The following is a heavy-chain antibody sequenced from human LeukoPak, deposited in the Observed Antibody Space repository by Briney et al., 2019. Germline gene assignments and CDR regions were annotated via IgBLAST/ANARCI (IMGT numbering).Heavy chain of an antibody. Sequence: GGSLRLSCAASGFTFSNYWMSWVRQAPGKGLEWVANIKHDGIEQYYANSLKGRFTISRDNAQNSLYLQMNSLRAEDTAVYYCARGTAVAGTDYWGQGTLVTVSS. CDR1: GFTFSNYW. D-gene: IGHD6-19*01. CDR3: ARGTAVAGTDY. V-gene: IGHV3-7*01. CDR2: IKHDGIEQ. J-gene: IGHJ4*02.